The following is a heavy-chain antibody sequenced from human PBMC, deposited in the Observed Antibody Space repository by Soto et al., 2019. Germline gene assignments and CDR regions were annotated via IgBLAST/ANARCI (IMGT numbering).Heavy chain of an antibody. V-gene: IGHV5-51*01. J-gene: IGHJ5*02. D-gene: IGHD2-15*01. CDR2: IYPGDSDT. CDR1: GYSFTSYW. CDR3: ARRVSAEYCSGGSCYSGWWFDP. Sequence: ESLKITCKGSGYSFTSYWIGWVRQMPGKGLEWMGIIYPGDSDTRYSPSLQGQVTISADKSISTAYLQWSSLKASDTAMYYCARRVSAEYCSGGSCYSGWWFDPWGQGTLVTVSS.